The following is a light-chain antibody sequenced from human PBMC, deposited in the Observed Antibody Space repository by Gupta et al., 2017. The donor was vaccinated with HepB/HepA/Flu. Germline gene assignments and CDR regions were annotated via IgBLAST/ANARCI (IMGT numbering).Light chain of an antibody. Sequence: DIQMTQSPSSVSASVGDRVTITCRASQGISSRLAWYQQKPGKAPKLLIYGASSLQSGVPSRFSGSGSGTDFTLTISSLQPEDFGTYFCQQANSFPWTSGQGTKVEIK. CDR2: GAS. J-gene: IGKJ1*01. CDR1: QGISSR. CDR3: QQANSFPWT. V-gene: IGKV1-12*01.